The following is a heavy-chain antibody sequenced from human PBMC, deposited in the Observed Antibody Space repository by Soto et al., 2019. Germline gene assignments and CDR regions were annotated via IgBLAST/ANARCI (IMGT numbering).Heavy chain of an antibody. D-gene: IGHD3-22*01. J-gene: IGHJ4*02. CDR2: VNHIGIT. CDR3: ARATQFFYDSRGYSKNFDF. CDR1: GGSFSGYF. V-gene: IGHV4-34*01. Sequence: PSETLSLTCGVSGGSFSGYFWTWIRQPPGKGLEWIGEVNHIGITNYNPSLRSRLNLSIDTAKKQFSLKLTSVTAADTSVYYCARATQFFYDSRGYSKNFDFWGQGTLVTV.